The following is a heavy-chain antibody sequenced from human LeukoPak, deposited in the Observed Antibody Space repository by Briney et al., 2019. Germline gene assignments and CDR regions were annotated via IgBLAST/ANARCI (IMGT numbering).Heavy chain of an antibody. D-gene: IGHD3-10*01. J-gene: IGHJ4*02. V-gene: IGHV1-3*01. Sequence: ASVKVSCKASEHTFTSYAMHWVRQAPGQRLEWMGWINAGNGNTKYSQKFQGRVTITRDTSVSTAYMELSSLRSEDTAVYYCARVSITMVRGVTYYFDYWGQGTLVTVSS. CDR2: INAGNGNT. CDR3: ARVSITMVRGVTYYFDY. CDR1: EHTFTSYA.